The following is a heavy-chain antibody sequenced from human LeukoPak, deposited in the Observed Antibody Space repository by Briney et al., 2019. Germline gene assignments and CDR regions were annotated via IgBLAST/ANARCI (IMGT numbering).Heavy chain of an antibody. CDR2: NYTSGST. CDR3: ARLQDIVVVPAAFWFDP. D-gene: IGHD2-2*01. CDR1: GGSISSYY. V-gene: IGHV4-4*09. Sequence: SETLSLTCTVSGGSISSYYWSWIRQLPGKGLEWIGYNYTSGSTNYNPSLKSRVTISVDTSKNQFSLKLSSVTAADTAVYYCARLQDIVVVPAAFWFDPWGQGTLVTVSS. J-gene: IGHJ5*02.